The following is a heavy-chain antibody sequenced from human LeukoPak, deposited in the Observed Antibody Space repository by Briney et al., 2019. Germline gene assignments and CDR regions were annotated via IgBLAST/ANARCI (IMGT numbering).Heavy chain of an antibody. CDR3: ARDIVVVPAAKSPRPAGHYYYGMDV. J-gene: IGHJ6*02. CDR1: GGSISSSSYY. CDR2: IYYSGST. D-gene: IGHD2-2*01. V-gene: IGHV4-39*02. Sequence: SETLSLTCTVSGGSISSSSYYWGWIRQPPGKGLEWIGSIYYSGSTYYNPSLKSRVTISVDTSKNQFSLKLSSVTAADTAVYYCARDIVVVPAAKSPRPAGHYYYGMDVWGQGTTVTVSS.